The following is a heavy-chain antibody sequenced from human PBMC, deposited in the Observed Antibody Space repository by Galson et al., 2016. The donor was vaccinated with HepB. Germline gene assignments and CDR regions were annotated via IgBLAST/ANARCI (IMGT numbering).Heavy chain of an antibody. CDR1: GDSVSNINVA. D-gene: IGHD7-27*01. CDR2: TYYRSKWWH. V-gene: IGHV6-1*01. J-gene: IGHJ5*01. CDR3: ARAEANWDGGGDNYFDS. Sequence: CAISGDSVSNINVAWNWIRQSPSSGLEWLGRTYYRSKWWHTYAVSMKSRTTINPDTFKNQFSLQLNSVTPEDTAVYYCARAEANWDGGGDNYFDSWGQGILVTVSS.